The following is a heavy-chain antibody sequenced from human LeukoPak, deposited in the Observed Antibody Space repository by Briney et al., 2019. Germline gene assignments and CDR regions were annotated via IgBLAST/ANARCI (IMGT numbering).Heavy chain of an antibody. CDR1: GFTFSSYV. CDR2: ISGSGGRT. Sequence: KSGGSLRLSCAVSGFTFSSYVMTWVRQVPGKGLEWVSGISGSGGRTYYADSVKGRFTISRDNSKNTVYLQVNSLRAEDTAVYYCTKDGGYCGGDCYRGPCDCWGQGTLVTVSS. V-gene: IGHV3-23*01. D-gene: IGHD2-21*01. J-gene: IGHJ4*02. CDR3: TKDGGYCGGDCYRGPCDC.